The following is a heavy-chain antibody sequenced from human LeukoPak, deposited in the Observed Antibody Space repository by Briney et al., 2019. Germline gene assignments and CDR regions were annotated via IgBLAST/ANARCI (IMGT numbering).Heavy chain of an antibody. CDR3: ASLTGYYSGFDY. J-gene: IGHJ4*02. CDR2: IYYSGST. CDR1: GGSISSYY. Sequence: PSETLSLTCTVSGGSISSYYWSWIRQPPGKGLEWIGYIYYSGSTNYNPSLKSRVTISVDTSKNQFSLKLSSVTAADTAAYYCASLTGYYSGFDYWGQGTLVTVSS. V-gene: IGHV4-59*01. D-gene: IGHD3-9*01.